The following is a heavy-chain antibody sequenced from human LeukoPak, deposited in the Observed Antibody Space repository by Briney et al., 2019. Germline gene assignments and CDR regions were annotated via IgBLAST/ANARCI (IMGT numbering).Heavy chain of an antibody. V-gene: IGHV3-7*01. CDR3: ARDIYAAMDGAGVDV. CDR2: IKQDGGEK. J-gene: IGHJ6*04. D-gene: IGHD5-18*01. Sequence: GGSLRLSCAASGFTFSSYWMTWVRQAPGKGLEWVANIKQDGGEKSYVDSVKGRFTISRDNAKNSLYLQMNSLRAEDTAVYYCARDIYAAMDGAGVDVWGKGTTVTVSS. CDR1: GFTFSSYW.